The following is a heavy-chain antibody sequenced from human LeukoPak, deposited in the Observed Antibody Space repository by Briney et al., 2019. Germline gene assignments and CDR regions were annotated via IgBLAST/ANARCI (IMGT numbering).Heavy chain of an antibody. V-gene: IGHV1-2*02. J-gene: IGHJ5*02. CDR2: INTSSGRT. CDR1: GYTLIGYE. CDR3: ARDLVVVPLGATKRMHWFDP. Sequence: ASVKVSCKTSGYTLIGYELHWVRQVPGQGAEWMGWINTSSGRTNYAQNFQGRVTMTRDTSISTAYMEVTRLRFDDTAVYYCARDLVVVPLGATKRMHWFDPWGQGTLVTVSS. D-gene: IGHD2-2*01.